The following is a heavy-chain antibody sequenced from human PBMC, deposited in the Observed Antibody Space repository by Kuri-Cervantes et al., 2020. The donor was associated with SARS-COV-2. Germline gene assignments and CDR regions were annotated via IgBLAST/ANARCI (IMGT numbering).Heavy chain of an antibody. CDR3: AKDLLGGLHPFDY. CDR1: GFTFSSYG. J-gene: IGHJ4*02. Sequence: GGSLRLSCAASGFTFSSYGMHWVRQAPGKGLEWVAFIRYDGSNKYYADSVKGRITISRDNSKNTLYLQMNSLRAEDTAVYYCAKDLLGGLHPFDYWGQGTLVTVSS. V-gene: IGHV3-30*02. D-gene: IGHD4-11*01. CDR2: IRYDGSNK.